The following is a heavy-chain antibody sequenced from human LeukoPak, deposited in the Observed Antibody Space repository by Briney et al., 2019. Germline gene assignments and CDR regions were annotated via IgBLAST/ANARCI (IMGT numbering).Heavy chain of an antibody. CDR3: ARETLGTSKIEP. V-gene: IGHV4-39*02. CDR2: ITYSGTT. Sequence: PSETLSLTCTVSGASISNSGYAWAWIRQPPGKGLEWIGSITYSGTTTYNPSPSLKSRVTISADTSKYKYFLQLPSVTAADTAVFYCARETLGTSKIEPWGQGTLVTVSS. CDR1: GASISNSGYA. J-gene: IGHJ5*02. D-gene: IGHD3-16*01.